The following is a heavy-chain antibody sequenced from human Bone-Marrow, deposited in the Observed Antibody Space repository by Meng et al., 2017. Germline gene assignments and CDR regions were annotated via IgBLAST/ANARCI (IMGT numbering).Heavy chain of an antibody. Sequence: VNWGQCRAEVKTPGASGKVSCKASGYTFTSYGISWVRQAPGQGLEWMGWISAYNGNTNYAQKLQGRVTMTTDTSTSTAYMELRSLRSDDTAVYYCARDPHYYDSSGYFPFDYWGQGTLVTVSS. V-gene: IGHV1-18*01. D-gene: IGHD3-22*01. CDR1: GYTFTSYG. J-gene: IGHJ4*02. CDR3: ARDPHYYDSSGYFPFDY. CDR2: ISAYNGNT.